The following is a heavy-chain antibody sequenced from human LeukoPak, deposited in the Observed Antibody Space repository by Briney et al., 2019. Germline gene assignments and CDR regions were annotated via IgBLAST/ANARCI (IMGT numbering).Heavy chain of an antibody. CDR2: ISQDGSEK. Sequence: PGGSLRLSCAASGFTFSNYWMSWVRQAPGKGLEWVANISQDGSEKYSVDSVKGRFTISRDNAKNSLYLQMNSLRAEDTAVYYCARAYYFDSRNYYNPTTSFDYWGQGTLVTVSS. D-gene: IGHD3-10*01. J-gene: IGHJ4*02. CDR1: GFTFSNYW. CDR3: ARAYYFDSRNYYNPTTSFDY. V-gene: IGHV3-7*04.